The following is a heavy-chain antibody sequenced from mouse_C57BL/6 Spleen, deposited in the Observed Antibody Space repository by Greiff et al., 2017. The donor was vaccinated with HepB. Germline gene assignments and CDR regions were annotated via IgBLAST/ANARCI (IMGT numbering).Heavy chain of an antibody. CDR1: GYTFTSYG. D-gene: IGHD6-1*01. V-gene: IGHV1-81*01. CDR2: IYPRSGNT. Sequence: VQLQESGAELARPGASVKLSCKASGYTFTSYGISWVKQRTGQGLEWIGEIYPRSGNTYYNEKFKGKATLTADKSSSTAYMELRSLTSEDSAVYFCASSGSSTYYAMDYWGQGTSVTVSS. CDR3: ASSGSSTYYAMDY. J-gene: IGHJ4*01.